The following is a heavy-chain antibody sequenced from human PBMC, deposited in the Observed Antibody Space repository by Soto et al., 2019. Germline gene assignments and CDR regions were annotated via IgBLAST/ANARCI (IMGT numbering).Heavy chain of an antibody. CDR2: ISSSSRTI. J-gene: IGHJ6*03. D-gene: IGHD2-2*01. CDR1: GFTFSSYS. Sequence: EVQLVESGGGLVQPGGSLRLSCAASGFTFSSYSMNWVRQAPGKGLEWVSYISSSSRTIYYADSVKGRFTISRENAKNSLYLQMNSLRAEDTAVYYCARDCCSSTRSYYYYYMDVWGKGTTVTVSS. V-gene: IGHV3-48*01. CDR3: ARDCCSSTRSYYYYYMDV.